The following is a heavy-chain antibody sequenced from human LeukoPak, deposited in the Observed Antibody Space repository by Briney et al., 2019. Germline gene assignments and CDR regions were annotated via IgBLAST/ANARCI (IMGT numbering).Heavy chain of an antibody. D-gene: IGHD2-21*02. Sequence: GGSLSLSCAASGFTFSTYWMNWYRQAPGKGLEWVGNINQDASEINYVDSVRGRFTISRDNAKNSLHLQMNSLRAEDTAVYYCATDRDNSDWQKRFDSWGQGTLVTVSS. CDR2: INQDASEI. CDR3: ATDRDNSDWQKRFDS. J-gene: IGHJ4*02. V-gene: IGHV3-7*01. CDR1: GFTFSTYW.